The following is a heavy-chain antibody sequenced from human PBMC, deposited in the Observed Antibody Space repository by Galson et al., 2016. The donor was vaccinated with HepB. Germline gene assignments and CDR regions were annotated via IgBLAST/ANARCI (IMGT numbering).Heavy chain of an antibody. CDR1: GFTFSGYA. CDR2: ISQSGHIT. Sequence: SLRLSCAASGFTFSGYAVAWARQAPGKGLEWVSGISQSGHITYYADSVKGRFTISRDNSKNTLYLQMKSLRGEDTATYFCAKDYRGEIPEQFDYWGQGTLVTVSS. CDR3: AKDYRGEIPEQFDY. J-gene: IGHJ4*02. V-gene: IGHV3-23*01. D-gene: IGHD3-10*01.